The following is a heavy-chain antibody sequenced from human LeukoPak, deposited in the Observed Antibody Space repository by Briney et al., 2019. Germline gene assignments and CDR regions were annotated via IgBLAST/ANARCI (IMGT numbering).Heavy chain of an antibody. CDR1: GFSLSGFW. Sequence: PGGSLRLSCAASGFSLSGFWMSWVRQGPGKGLEWVANIRQDGDEKYYVDSVKGRFTISRDNAKNSLFLQMNSLRTEDTAVYYCARDSTYTSAWGTPDYWGQGTLVTVFS. CDR3: ARDSTYTSAWGTPDY. CDR2: IRQDGDEK. D-gene: IGHD6-19*01. J-gene: IGHJ4*02. V-gene: IGHV3-7*01.